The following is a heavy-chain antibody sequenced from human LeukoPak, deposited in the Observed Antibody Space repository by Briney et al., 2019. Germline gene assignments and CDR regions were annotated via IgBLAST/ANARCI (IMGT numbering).Heavy chain of an antibody. CDR3: AKDNYDYGDYDGGDY. CDR2: IRYDGSNK. D-gene: IGHD4-17*01. CDR1: GFTFSSYG. J-gene: IGHJ4*02. Sequence: GGSLRLSCVASGFTFSSYGMHWVGQPPGKGLEWVAFIRYDGSNKYYADSVKGRFTISRDNSTDTLHLQMNSLRAEDTAVYYCAKDNYDYGDYDGGDYWGQGTLVTVSS. V-gene: IGHV3-30*02.